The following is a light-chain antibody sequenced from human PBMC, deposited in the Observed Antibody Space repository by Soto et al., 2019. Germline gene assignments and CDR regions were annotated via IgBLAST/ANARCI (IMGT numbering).Light chain of an antibody. CDR1: QSVSSN. CDR2: GAS. Sequence: EIGMTQSPATLSVSPGERAPLSCRASQSVSSNLAWYQQKPGQAPRLLIYGASTRATGIPARFSGSGSGTEFTLTISSLQSEDFAVYYCQQYNNWWTFGQGTKVDIK. CDR3: QQYNNWWT. V-gene: IGKV3-15*01. J-gene: IGKJ1*01.